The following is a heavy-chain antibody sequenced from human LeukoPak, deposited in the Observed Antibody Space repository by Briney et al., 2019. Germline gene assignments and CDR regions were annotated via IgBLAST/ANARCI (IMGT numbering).Heavy chain of an antibody. CDR2: IIPIFGTA. CDR3: TREGVYAPDPSSYHRDAFDI. CDR1: GYTFTSSA. D-gene: IGHD3-16*02. J-gene: IGHJ3*02. Sequence: ASVKVSCKASGYTFTSSAMNWVRQAPGQGLEWMGGIIPIFGTANYAQKFQGRVTITADKSTNTAHMVLSRLESGDTAVYYCTREGVYAPDPSSYHRDAFDIWGQGTMVIVSS. V-gene: IGHV1-69*06.